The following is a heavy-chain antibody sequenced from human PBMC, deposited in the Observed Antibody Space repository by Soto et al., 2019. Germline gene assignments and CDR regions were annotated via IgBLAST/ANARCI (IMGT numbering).Heavy chain of an antibody. CDR3: ARALEAFGVVIGYYYYGMDV. J-gene: IGHJ6*02. Sequence: GASVKVSCKASGYTFTSYYMHWVRQAPGQGLEWMGIINPSGGSTSYAQKFQGRVTMTRDTSTSTVYMELSSLRSEDTAVYYCARALEAFGVVIGYYYYGMDVWRQGTTVTVSS. V-gene: IGHV1-46*01. D-gene: IGHD3-3*01. CDR2: INPSGGST. CDR1: GYTFTSYY.